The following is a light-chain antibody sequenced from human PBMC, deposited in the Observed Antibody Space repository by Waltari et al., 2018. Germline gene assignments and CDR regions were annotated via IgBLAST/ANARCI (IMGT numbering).Light chain of an antibody. CDR2: DDS. CDR3: QVWQSFSDQWV. J-gene: IGLJ3*02. V-gene: IGLV3-21*02. CDR1: NIGTKT. Sequence: SYVVTQPPSVSVAPGQTARITCGGTNIGTKTVNWYQQKAGQAPVLVVFDDSDRPSGIPERFSGSNSGNTATLTITRVEDGDEADYYCQVWQSFSDQWVFGGGTKVTVL.